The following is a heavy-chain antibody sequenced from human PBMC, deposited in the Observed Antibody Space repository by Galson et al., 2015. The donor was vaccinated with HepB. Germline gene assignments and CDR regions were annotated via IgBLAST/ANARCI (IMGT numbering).Heavy chain of an antibody. J-gene: IGHJ6*03. D-gene: IGHD3-22*01. CDR1: GGTFSSYA. CDR2: IIPIFGTA. V-gene: IGHV1-69*13. CDR3: ARDLGYDSGEDYYYYYMDV. Sequence: SVKVSCKASGGTFSSYAISWVRQAPGQGLEWMGGIIPIFGTANYAQKFQGRVTITADESTSTAYMELSSLRSEDTAVYYCARDLGYDSGEDYYYYYMDVWGKGTTVTVSS.